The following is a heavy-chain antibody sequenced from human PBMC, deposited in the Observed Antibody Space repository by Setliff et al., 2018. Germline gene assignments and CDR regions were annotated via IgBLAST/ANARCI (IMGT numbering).Heavy chain of an antibody. V-gene: IGHV3-11*01. Sequence: GGSLRLSCAASGFTFSDYYMSWIRQAPGKGLEWISYITSSGSTIYYADSVKGRFTISRDNAKNSLYLQMNSLRAEDTAMYYCARDLVGATADYWGQGTLVTVSS. J-gene: IGHJ4*02. CDR2: ITSSGSTI. D-gene: IGHD1-26*01. CDR3: ARDLVGATADY. CDR1: GFTFSDYY.